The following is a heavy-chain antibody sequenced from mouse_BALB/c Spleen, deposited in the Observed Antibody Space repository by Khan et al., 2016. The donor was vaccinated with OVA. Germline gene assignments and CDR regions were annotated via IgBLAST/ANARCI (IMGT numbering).Heavy chain of an antibody. J-gene: IGHJ4*01. CDR1: GFTFNTYA. CDR3: VRHKNYYSEDAMDY. Sequence: EVQLVESGGGLVQPKGSLKLSCAASGFTFNTYAMNWVRQAPGKGLEWVARIRSKTNNYATYYADSVKDRFTISRDDSQSMLYLQMNNLKTEDTAIYYCVRHKNYYSEDAMDYWGQGTSFTVSS. D-gene: IGHD1-1*01. V-gene: IGHV10-1*02. CDR2: IRSKTNNYAT.